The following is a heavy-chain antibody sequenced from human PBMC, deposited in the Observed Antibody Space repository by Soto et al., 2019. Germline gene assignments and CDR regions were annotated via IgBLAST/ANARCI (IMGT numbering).Heavy chain of an antibody. V-gene: IGHV4-31*03. CDR3: ARAPYHYCSGGSCYEYFQH. J-gene: IGHJ1*01. D-gene: IGHD2-15*01. Sequence: QVQLQESGPGLVKPSQTLSLTCTVSGGSISSGGYYWSWIRQHPGKGLEWIGYIYYSGSTYYNPSLKSRVTISVDTSKNQFSLKLSSVTAADTAVYYCARAPYHYCSGGSCYEYFQHWGQGTLVTVSS. CDR1: GGSISSGGYY. CDR2: IYYSGST.